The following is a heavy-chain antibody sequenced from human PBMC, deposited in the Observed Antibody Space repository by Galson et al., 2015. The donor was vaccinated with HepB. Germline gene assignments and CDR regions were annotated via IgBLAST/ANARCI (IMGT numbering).Heavy chain of an antibody. V-gene: IGHV4-31*03. CDR3: ARGSTIFGVPYPYYFDY. CDR1: GGSISSGGYY. Sequence: TLSLTCTVSGGSISSGGYYWSWIRQHPGKGLEWIGYIYYSGGTYYNPSLKSRVTISVDTSKNQFSLKLSSVTAADTAVYYCARGSTIFGVPYPYYFDYWGQGTLVTVSS. J-gene: IGHJ4*02. D-gene: IGHD3-3*01. CDR2: IYYSGGT.